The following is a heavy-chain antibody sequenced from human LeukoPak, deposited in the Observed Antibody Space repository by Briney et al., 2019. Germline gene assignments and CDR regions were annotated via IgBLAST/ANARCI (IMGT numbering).Heavy chain of an antibody. CDR1: GGSISSSSYY. CDR3: ARLPDYYSRHGAPG. D-gene: IGHD3-10*01. V-gene: IGHV4-39*07. J-gene: IGHJ4*02. Sequence: SETLSLTCIVSGGSISSSSYYWDWIRQPPGKGTEWTGSIYYSGSTYYNPSLKSRITISVDTSKNQFSLKLSSVTAADTAVYYCARLPDYYSRHGAPGWGQGTLVTVSS. CDR2: IYYSGST.